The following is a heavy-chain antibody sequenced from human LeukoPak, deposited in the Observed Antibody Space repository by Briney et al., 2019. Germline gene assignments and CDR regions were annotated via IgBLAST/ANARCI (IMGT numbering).Heavy chain of an antibody. CDR1: GFTFSAYA. D-gene: IGHD4-23*01. V-gene: IGHV3-23*01. CDR3: AKDLSNSPQIDY. J-gene: IGHJ4*02. CDR2: ISGNGGDT. Sequence: GGSLRLSCAASGFTFSAYAMTWVRQAPGSGLEWVSGISGNGGDTYYADSVKGRFTISRDNSKNTLYLQMNSLRAEDTAVYYCAKDLSNSPQIDYWGQGTLVTVSS.